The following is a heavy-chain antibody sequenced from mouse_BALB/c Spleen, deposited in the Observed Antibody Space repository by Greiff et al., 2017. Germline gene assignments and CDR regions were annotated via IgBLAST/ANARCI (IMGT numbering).Heavy chain of an antibody. CDR2: IDPANGNT. Sequence: EVQLQQSGAELVKPGASVKLSCTASGFNFKDSYMHWVKQRPEQGLEWLGRIDPANGNTKYDPKFQGRATITADTSSNTAYLQLSSMTSEDTAVYSSALGYNGTCYAMDYWGQGTSVTVSS. D-gene: IGHD1-2*01. V-gene: IGHV14-3*02. CDR1: GFNFKDSY. J-gene: IGHJ4*01. CDR3: ALGYNGTCYAMDY.